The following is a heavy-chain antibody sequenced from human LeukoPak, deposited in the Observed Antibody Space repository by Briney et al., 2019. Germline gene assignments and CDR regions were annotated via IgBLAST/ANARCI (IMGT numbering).Heavy chain of an antibody. J-gene: IGHJ6*02. CDR1: GFTFSSYG. Sequence: PGGSLRLSCAASGFTFSSYGMHWVRQATGKGLEWVSAIGTAGDTYYPGSVKGRFTISRENAKNSLYLQMNSLRAGDTAVYYCARDRWWFGEYYGMDVWGQGTTVTVSS. D-gene: IGHD3-10*01. CDR3: ARDRWWFGEYYGMDV. CDR2: IGTAGDT. V-gene: IGHV3-13*01.